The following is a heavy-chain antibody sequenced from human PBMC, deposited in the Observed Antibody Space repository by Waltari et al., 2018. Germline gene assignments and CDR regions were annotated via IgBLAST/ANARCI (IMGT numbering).Heavy chain of an antibody. J-gene: IGHJ4*02. V-gene: IGHV7-4-1*01. CDR2: ISTYTGNP. Sequence: QVQLVQSGSELKNPGASVKISCRTSGYTFSPYSIHCLRQAPGQGLEWMGYISTYTGNPTYAQGFTGRFVFSLDTSVSTAYLQIDGLRAEDTGLYYCARDARLINFDYWGQGTLVTVSS. CDR3: ARDARLINFDY. D-gene: IGHD3-16*01. CDR1: GYTFSPYS.